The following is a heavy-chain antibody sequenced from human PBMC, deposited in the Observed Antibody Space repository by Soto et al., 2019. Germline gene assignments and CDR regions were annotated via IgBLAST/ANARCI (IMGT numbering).Heavy chain of an antibody. CDR2: IYNNGKT. CDR1: GGSISSGGYY. D-gene: IGHD2-2*01. CDR3: ARYCLSPSCQRYYFDY. Sequence: QVQLQESGPGLVKPSQTLSLTCTVSGGSISSGGYYWSWIRQHRGKGLEWIGYIYNNGKTYYNPSLKTRVTISLDTSMDQFSLKLNSVTDADTAVYYCARYCLSPSCQRYYFDYWGQGTLVTVSS. V-gene: IGHV4-31*03. J-gene: IGHJ4*02.